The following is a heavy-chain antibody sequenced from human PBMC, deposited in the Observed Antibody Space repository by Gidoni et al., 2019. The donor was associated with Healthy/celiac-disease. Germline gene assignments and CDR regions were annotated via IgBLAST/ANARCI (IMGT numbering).Heavy chain of an antibody. J-gene: IGHJ5*02. D-gene: IGHD4-4*01. Sequence: QVQLVESGGGVVQPGRSLRLSCAASGFTFISYGMHWVRQAPGRGLEWVAVISYDGSNKYYADAVKGRFTISRDNSKNTLYLQMNSLRAEDTAVYYCAKAGLQYSTANWFDPWGQGTLVTVSS. CDR3: AKAGLQYSTANWFDP. CDR1: GFTFISYG. CDR2: ISYDGSNK. V-gene: IGHV3-30*18.